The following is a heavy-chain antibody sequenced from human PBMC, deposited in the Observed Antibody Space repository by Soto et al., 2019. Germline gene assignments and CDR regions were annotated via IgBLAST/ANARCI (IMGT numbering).Heavy chain of an antibody. CDR3: AREGSPPPNNWFDP. Sequence: ASVKVSCKASGGTFSSYAISWVRQAPGQGLEWMGGIIPIFGTANYAQKFQGRVTITADESTSTAYMELSSLRSEDTAVYYCAREGSPPPNNWFDPWGQGTLVTVSS. J-gene: IGHJ5*02. CDR1: GGTFSSYA. CDR2: IIPIFGTA. V-gene: IGHV1-69*13.